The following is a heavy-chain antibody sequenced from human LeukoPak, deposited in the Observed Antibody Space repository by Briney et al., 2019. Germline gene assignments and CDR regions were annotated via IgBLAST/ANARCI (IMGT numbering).Heavy chain of an antibody. J-gene: IGHJ4*02. V-gene: IGHV4-39*07. CDR3: ARSAEWELINDY. D-gene: IGHD1-26*01. Sequence: SETLSLTCTVSGGSISSSSYYWGWIRQPPGKGLEWIGSIYYSGSTYYNPSLKSRVTISVDTSKNQFSLKLSSVTAADTAVYYCARSAEWELINDYWGQGTLVTVSS. CDR2: IYYSGST. CDR1: GGSISSSSYY.